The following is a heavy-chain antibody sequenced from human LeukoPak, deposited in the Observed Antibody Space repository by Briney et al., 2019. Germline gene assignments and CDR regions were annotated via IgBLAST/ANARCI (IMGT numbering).Heavy chain of an antibody. CDR2: IYYSGST. J-gene: IGHJ4*02. V-gene: IGHV4-59*01. D-gene: IGHD1-26*01. CDR3: ARDKGGATGY. CDR1: GGSISSYY. Sequence: SETLSLTCTVSGGSISSYYWSWIRQPPGKGLEWIGYIYYSGSTNYNPSLKSRVTISVDTSKNQFSLKLSSVTAADTAVYHCARDKGGATGYWGQGTLVTVSS.